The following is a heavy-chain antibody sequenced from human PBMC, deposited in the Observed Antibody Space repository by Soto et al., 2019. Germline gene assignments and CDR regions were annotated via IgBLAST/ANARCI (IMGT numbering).Heavy chain of an antibody. CDR3: ATEPIYYNDGSGYYPLGH. CDR2: ISAHNGDT. CDR1: GYTFATYG. Sequence: QVPLVQSGAEVKKPGASVKVSCKASGYTFATYGFSWARQAPGQGLECVGWISAHNGDTHYSRKFQGRVTLTTDTSTNTAYMELRSLTSDDTAVYFCATEPIYYNDGSGYYPLGHWGQGTLVTVSS. J-gene: IGHJ4*02. V-gene: IGHV1-18*04. D-gene: IGHD3-22*01.